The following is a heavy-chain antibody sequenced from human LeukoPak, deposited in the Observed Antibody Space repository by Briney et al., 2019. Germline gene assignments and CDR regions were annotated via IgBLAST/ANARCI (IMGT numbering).Heavy chain of an antibody. D-gene: IGHD6-19*01. CDR1: GFTFSKYG. V-gene: IGHV3-30*18. J-gene: IGHJ4*02. Sequence: GGSLRLSCVASGFTFSKYGMHWVRQAPGKRLEWVAIISYDGSDKYYGDSVRRRFTISRDNSNNTLYLQMNSLRAEDTALYYCAKDRRFGSGWKLFDSWGQGTLVTVSS. CDR3: AKDRRFGSGWKLFDS. CDR2: ISYDGSDK.